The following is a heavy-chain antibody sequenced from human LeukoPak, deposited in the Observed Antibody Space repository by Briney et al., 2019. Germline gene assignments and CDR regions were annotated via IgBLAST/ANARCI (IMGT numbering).Heavy chain of an antibody. CDR3: AGYCSSTSCYRYLNWFDP. CDR1: GGSISSGGYY. J-gene: IGHJ5*02. CDR2: TYYSGST. V-gene: IGHV4-31*03. D-gene: IGHD2-2*01. Sequence: SQTLSLTCTVSGGSISSGGYYWSWIHQHPGKGLEWIGYTYYSGSTYYNPSLKSRVTISVDTSKNQFSLKLSSVTAADTAVYYCAGYCSSTSCYRYLNWFDPWGQGTLVTVSS.